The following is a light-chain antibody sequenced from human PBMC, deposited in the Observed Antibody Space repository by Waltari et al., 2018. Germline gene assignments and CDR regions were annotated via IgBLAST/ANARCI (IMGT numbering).Light chain of an antibody. V-gene: IGKV3-20*01. Sequence: EIVLTQSPDTLSLSPGERATLPCRASQRVGSSLAWYQQKPGQAPRRLFYGASNRATGIPDRFSGSGSGTDFTLTISRLEPEDFVVYYCLQYLSSPHTFGQGTKLEIK. J-gene: IGKJ2*01. CDR3: LQYLSSPHT. CDR1: QRVGSS. CDR2: GAS.